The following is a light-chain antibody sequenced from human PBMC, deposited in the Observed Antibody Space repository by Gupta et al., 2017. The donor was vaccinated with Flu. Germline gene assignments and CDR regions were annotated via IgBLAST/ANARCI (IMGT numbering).Light chain of an antibody. Sequence: SALTQPASVSGSPALSIPTSCTGTSRDVGNYNYVSWYQQHPGKAPKLMIYDVSNRPSGISNRFSGSKSGNTASLTISGLQAEDEADYYCSSYTISSSYLFGTGTKVSVL. J-gene: IGLJ1*01. CDR3: SSYTISSSYL. CDR2: DVS. CDR1: SRDVGNYNY. V-gene: IGLV2-14*03.